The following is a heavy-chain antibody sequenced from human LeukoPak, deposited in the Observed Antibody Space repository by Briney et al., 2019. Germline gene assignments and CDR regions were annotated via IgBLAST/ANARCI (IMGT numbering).Heavy chain of an antibody. V-gene: IGHV4-59*08. J-gene: IGHJ4*02. CDR3: AGHHPRNTVDF. Sequence: SETLSLTCTVSGGSISSYYWSWIRQPPGKGLEWIGYISYSGSANYNPSLKSRVTISLDTSKNQFSLKLSSVTAADTAVYYCAGHHPRNTVDFWGQGTLVTVSS. CDR1: GGSISSYY. CDR2: ISYSGSA. D-gene: IGHD2-8*02.